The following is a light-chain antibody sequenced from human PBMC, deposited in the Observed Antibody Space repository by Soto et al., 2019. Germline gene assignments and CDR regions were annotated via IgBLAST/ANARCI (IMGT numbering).Light chain of an antibody. Sequence: EIPLTQSPSSLSAAVGDRVTITCRASQAILTYLNWLQQKAGKAPEVLIYGASGLRSGVPSRFTGSGSATDFTLTITSLQREDAGTYFCQQTFSPDVTFGGGTKV. CDR3: QQTFSPDVT. J-gene: IGKJ4*01. CDR1: QAILTY. V-gene: IGKV1-39*01. CDR2: GAS.